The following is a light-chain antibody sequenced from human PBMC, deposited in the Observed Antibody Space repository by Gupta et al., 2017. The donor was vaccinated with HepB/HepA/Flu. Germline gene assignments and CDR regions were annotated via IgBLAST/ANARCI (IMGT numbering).Light chain of an antibody. V-gene: IGLV2-8*01. CDR1: SSDVGGYDF. CDR2: EVI. Sequence: QSALTQPPSASGSPGQSVTISCPGTSSDVGGYDFVSWYQQHPGKAPKLIIYEVIQRPSGVPDRFAGSKSGNTASLTVSGLQAEDEANYYCSSYAGNYNLVFGGGTKLTVL. CDR3: SSYAGNYNLV. J-gene: IGLJ2*01.